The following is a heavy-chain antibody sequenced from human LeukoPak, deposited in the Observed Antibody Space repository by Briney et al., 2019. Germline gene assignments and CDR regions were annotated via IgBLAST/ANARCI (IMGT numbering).Heavy chain of an antibody. CDR2: INPGGGST. CDR1: GYTLTSYY. J-gene: IGHJ6*02. V-gene: IGHV1-46*01. Sequence: ASVKVSCKASGYTLTSYYLHWVRQAPGQGLEWMAIINPGGGSTSHAQKFQGRVTMTRDTSASTVYMELSSLRSEDTAVYYCASVYKYGMDVWGQGTTVTVSS. CDR3: ASVYKYGMDV.